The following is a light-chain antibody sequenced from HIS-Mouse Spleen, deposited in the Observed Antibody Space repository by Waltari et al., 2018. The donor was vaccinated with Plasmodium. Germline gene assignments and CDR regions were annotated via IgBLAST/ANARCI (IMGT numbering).Light chain of an antibody. CDR2: RDS. J-gene: IGLJ3*02. V-gene: IGLV3-9*01. CDR1: NIGSKN. Sequence: SYELTQPLSVSVAPGQPARITCGGNNIGSKNLHWYQQKPGQAPVLVIYRDSNRPSGIPERFSGSNSGNTATLTISRAQAGDEADYYCQVWDSSTGVFGGGTKLTVL. CDR3: QVWDSSTGV.